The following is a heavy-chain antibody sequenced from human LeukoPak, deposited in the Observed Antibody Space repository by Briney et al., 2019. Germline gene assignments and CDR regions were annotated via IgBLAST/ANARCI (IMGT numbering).Heavy chain of an antibody. J-gene: IGHJ6*02. D-gene: IGHD3-9*01. Sequence: GASVKVSCKASGYTFTSYGISWVRQAPGQGLEWMGWISAYNGNTNYAQKLQGRVTMTTDTSTSTAYMELSSLRSEDTAVYYCARGREYAERYFDWLPPPYYYYYYGMDVWGQGTTVTVSS. CDR1: GYTFTSYG. CDR2: ISAYNGNT. V-gene: IGHV1-18*01. CDR3: ARGREYAERYFDWLPPPYYYYYYGMDV.